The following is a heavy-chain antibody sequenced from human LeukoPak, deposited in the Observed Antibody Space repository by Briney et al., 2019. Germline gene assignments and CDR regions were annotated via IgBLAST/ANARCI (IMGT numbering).Heavy chain of an antibody. CDR3: ARLIFRYAGVY. Sequence: PSQTLSLTCTVSGGSISSSSYYWGWIRQPPGKGLEWIGSIYYSGSTYYNPSLKSRVTISVDTSKNQFSLKLSSVTAADTAVYYCARLIFRYAGVYWGQGTLVTVSS. CDR2: IYYSGST. V-gene: IGHV4-39*01. J-gene: IGHJ4*02. D-gene: IGHD2-2*01. CDR1: GGSISSSSYY.